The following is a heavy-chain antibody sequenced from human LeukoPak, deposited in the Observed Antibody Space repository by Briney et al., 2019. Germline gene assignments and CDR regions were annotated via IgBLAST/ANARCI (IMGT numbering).Heavy chain of an antibody. CDR3: AKGSSRYDILTGYGF. J-gene: IGHJ4*02. D-gene: IGHD3-9*01. CDR2: ISGSGGST. Sequence: TGGSLRLSCAASGFTFSSYAMSWVRQAPGKGLEWVSAISGSGGSTYYADSVKGRFTISRDNSKNTLYLQMNSLRAEDTAVYYSAKGSSRYDILTGYGFWGQGTLVTVSS. CDR1: GFTFSSYA. V-gene: IGHV3-23*01.